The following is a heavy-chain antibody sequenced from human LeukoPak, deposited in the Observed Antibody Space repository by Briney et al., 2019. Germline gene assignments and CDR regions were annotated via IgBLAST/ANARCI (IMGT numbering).Heavy chain of an antibody. Sequence: ASVKVSCKASGGTFSSYAISWVRQAPGQGLEWMGIINPSGGSPSYAQKFQGRVTMTRDMSTSTVYMELSSLRSEDTAVYYCARERGYCSGGSCYPSPYYYYYMDVWGKGTTVTVSS. CDR2: INPSGGSP. J-gene: IGHJ6*03. CDR3: ARERGYCSGGSCYPSPYYYYYMDV. D-gene: IGHD2-15*01. V-gene: IGHV1-46*01. CDR1: GGTFSSYA.